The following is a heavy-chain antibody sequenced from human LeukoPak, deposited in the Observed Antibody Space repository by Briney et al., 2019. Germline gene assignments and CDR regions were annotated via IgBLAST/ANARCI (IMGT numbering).Heavy chain of an antibody. CDR3: VGGWYVY. Sequence: QTGGSLRLSCVASGFTFSSYAMSWVRQAPGKGLEWVSAISSNGGSTYYADSVKGRFTISRDNSKNTLYLQMSSLRAEDTAVYYCVGGWYVYWGQGTLVTVSS. V-gene: IGHV3-64D*06. CDR1: GFTFSSYA. D-gene: IGHD6-19*01. CDR2: ISSNGGST. J-gene: IGHJ4*02.